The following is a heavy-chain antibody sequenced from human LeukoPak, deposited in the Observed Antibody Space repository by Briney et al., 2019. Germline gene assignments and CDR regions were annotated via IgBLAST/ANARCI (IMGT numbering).Heavy chain of an antibody. CDR2: IKTDGSDT. D-gene: IGHD3-16*01. Sequence: GGSLRLSCAASGFTFSDYWMHWVRQAPGKGLAWVSRIKTDGSDTSYADSVKGRFTISRDNAENTVYLQMNSLRAEDTAVYYCANGAFRLYYIDVWGKGTTVTVSS. CDR1: GFTFSDYW. CDR3: ANGAFRLYYIDV. J-gene: IGHJ6*03. V-gene: IGHV3-74*01.